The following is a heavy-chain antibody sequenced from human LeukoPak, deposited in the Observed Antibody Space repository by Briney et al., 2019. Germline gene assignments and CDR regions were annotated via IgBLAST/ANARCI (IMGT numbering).Heavy chain of an antibody. J-gene: IGHJ3*02. Sequence: GKSLRLSCAASKFTFSYFAMHWVRQAPGKGLEWVAVLSYDGSKTHYADPVKGRFTISRDNSKNTLYLQMTSLRAEDTAEYYCAKSLFTSATGTGRAFHIWGQGTMVTVSS. CDR1: KFTFSYFA. CDR3: AKSLFTSATGTGRAFHI. CDR2: LSYDGSKT. D-gene: IGHD1-1*01. V-gene: IGHV3-30-3*01.